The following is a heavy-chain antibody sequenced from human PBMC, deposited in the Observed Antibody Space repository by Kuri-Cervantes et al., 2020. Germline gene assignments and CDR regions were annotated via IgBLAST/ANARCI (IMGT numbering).Heavy chain of an antibody. V-gene: IGHV4-39*07. Sequence: GSLRLSCAASGFTFSSYWMSWIRQPPGKGLEWIGSIYYSGSTYYNPSLKSRVTISVDTSKNQFSLKLSSVTAADTAVYYCARDDVCSGGSCYFRSYYYYGMDVWGQGTTVTVSS. CDR2: IYYSGST. D-gene: IGHD2-15*01. CDR1: GFTFSSYW. J-gene: IGHJ6*02. CDR3: ARDDVCSGGSCYFRSYYYYGMDV.